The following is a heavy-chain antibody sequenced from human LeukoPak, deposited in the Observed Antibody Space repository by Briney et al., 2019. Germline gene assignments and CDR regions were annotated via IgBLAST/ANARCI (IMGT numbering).Heavy chain of an antibody. Sequence: GGSLRLSCAASGFTFSRYWMSWVRQAPGKGPEWVSSIFPSGGEIHYADSVRGRFTISRDNSKSTLSLQMNSLRAEDTAIYYCATYRQVLLPFESWGQGTLVTVSS. V-gene: IGHV3-23*01. D-gene: IGHD2-8*02. J-gene: IGHJ4*02. CDR1: GFTFSRYW. CDR2: IFPSGGEI. CDR3: ATYRQVLLPFES.